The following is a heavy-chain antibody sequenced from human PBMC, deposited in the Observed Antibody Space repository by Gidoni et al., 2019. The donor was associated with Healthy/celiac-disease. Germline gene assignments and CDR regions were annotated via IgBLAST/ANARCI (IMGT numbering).Heavy chain of an antibody. CDR3: ARQGAFIAVAGDPEDLYYFDY. Sequence: QLQLQESGPGLVKPSETLSLTCTVSGGSISSSSYYWGWIRQPPGKGLEWIGSIYYSGSTYYNPSLKSRVTISVDTSKNQFSLKLSSVTAADTAVYYCARQGAFIAVAGDPEDLYYFDYWGQGTLVTVSS. CDR1: GGSISSSSYY. CDR2: IYYSGST. V-gene: IGHV4-39*01. J-gene: IGHJ4*02. D-gene: IGHD6-19*01.